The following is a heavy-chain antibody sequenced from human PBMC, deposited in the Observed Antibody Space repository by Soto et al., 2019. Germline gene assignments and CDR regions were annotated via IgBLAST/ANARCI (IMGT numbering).Heavy chain of an antibody. V-gene: IGHV1-69*13. CDR1: GGTFSSYA. CDR3: ARNSSGWYHLSSGFDY. J-gene: IGHJ4*02. CDR2: IIPIFGTA. D-gene: IGHD6-19*01. Sequence: GASVKVSCKASGGTFSSYAISWVRQAPGQGLEWMGGIIPIFGTANYAQKFQGRVTITADESTSTAYMELSSLRSEDTAMYYCARNSSGWYHLSSGFDYWGQGTQVTVSS.